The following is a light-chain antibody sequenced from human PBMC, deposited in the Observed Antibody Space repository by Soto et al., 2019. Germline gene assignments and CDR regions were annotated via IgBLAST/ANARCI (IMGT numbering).Light chain of an antibody. CDR2: NAS. J-gene: IGKJ4*01. CDR1: QSISKY. Sequence: EIVLTQSPATLSLSPGETATLSCRASQSISKYLAWYQQKPGQAPRLLIYNASNRAAGIPARFSGSGSGTDFPLTITRLEPADFAVYYCQQRSNWPPKLSFGGGTRVEIK. CDR3: QQRSNWPPKLS. V-gene: IGKV3-11*01.